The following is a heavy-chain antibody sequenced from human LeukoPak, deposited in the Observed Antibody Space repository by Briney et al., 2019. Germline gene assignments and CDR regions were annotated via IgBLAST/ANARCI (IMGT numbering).Heavy chain of an antibody. D-gene: IGHD1-26*01. CDR2: IYHSGST. J-gene: IGHJ4*02. V-gene: IGHV4-30-2*01. Sequence: SETLSLTCAVSGGSISSGGYSWSWIRQPPGKGLEWIGYIYHSGSTYYNPSLKSRVTISVDRSKNQFSLKLSSVTAAVTAVYYCASFGSYYSKFDYWGQGTLVTVSS. CDR1: GGSISSGGYS. CDR3: ASFGSYYSKFDY.